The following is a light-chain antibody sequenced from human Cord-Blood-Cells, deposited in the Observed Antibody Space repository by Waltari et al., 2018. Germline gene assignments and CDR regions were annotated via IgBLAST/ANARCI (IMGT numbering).Light chain of an antibody. J-gene: IGLJ3*02. CDR3: CSYAGSWV. V-gene: IGLV2-23*01. Sequence: QSALPQPASVSGSPGQSITISCTGPSSDVGSSNLFSWYQQHPGKAPKLMIYEGSKRPSGVSNRFSGSKSGNTASLTISGLQAEDEADYYCCSYAGSWVFGGGTKLTVL. CDR1: SSDVGSSNL. CDR2: EGS.